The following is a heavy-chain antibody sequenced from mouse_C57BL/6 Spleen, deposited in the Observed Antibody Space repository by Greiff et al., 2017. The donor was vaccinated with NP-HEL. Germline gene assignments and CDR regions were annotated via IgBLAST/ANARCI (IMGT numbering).Heavy chain of an antibody. CDR1: GYTFTSYW. CDR3: ARSGWPGAMDY. D-gene: IGHD3-1*01. Sequence: VQLQQPGAELVRPGSSVKLSCKASGYTFTSYWMDWVKQRPGQGLEWIGNIYPSDSETHYNQKFKDKATLTVDKSSSTAYMQLSSLTSEDSAVYYCARSGWPGAMDYWGQGTSVTVSS. J-gene: IGHJ4*01. CDR2: IYPSDSET. V-gene: IGHV1-61*01.